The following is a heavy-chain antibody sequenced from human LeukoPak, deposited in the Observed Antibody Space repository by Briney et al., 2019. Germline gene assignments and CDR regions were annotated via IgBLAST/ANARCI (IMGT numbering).Heavy chain of an antibody. J-gene: IGHJ4*02. V-gene: IGHV4-59*01. CDR3: ARGIREVGDSHYFDY. CDR2: IHYSGST. Sequence: KTSETLSLTCTVSGISITTYYWSWIRQPPGKGLEWIGLIHYSGSTTYNPSLKSRVTISIDTSKNQFSLHLSSVTAADTAVYYCARGIREVGDSHYFDYWGRGALVTVTS. D-gene: IGHD1-26*01. CDR1: GISITTYY.